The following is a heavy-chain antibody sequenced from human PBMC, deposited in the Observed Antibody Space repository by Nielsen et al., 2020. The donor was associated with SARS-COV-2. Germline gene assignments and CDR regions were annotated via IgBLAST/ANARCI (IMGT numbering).Heavy chain of an antibody. CDR1: GFTFSDYY. D-gene: IGHD3-16*01. V-gene: IGHV3-11*03. CDR3: ASNVGYDDDY. J-gene: IGHJ4*02. Sequence: GGSLRLSCAASGFTFSDYYMSWIRQAPGKGLEWVSYISSSSSYTNYADSVKGRFTISRDNAKNSLYLQMNSLRAEDTAVYYCASNVGYDDDYWGQGTLVTVSS. CDR2: ISSSSSYT.